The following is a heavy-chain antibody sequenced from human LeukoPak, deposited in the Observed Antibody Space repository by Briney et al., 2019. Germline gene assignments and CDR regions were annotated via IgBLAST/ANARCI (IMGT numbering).Heavy chain of an antibody. CDR3: ARDLGTWFDP. CDR2: IKVDGSEK. Sequence: GGSLRLSCAASGFSFINYWMSWVRQAPGKGLEWVANIKVDGSEKYYVDSVKGRFTISRDNAKNSLYLQMNSLRADDTAVYYCARDLGTWFDPWGQGTPVTVSS. J-gene: IGHJ5*02. D-gene: IGHD3/OR15-3a*01. V-gene: IGHV3-7*01. CDR1: GFSFINYW.